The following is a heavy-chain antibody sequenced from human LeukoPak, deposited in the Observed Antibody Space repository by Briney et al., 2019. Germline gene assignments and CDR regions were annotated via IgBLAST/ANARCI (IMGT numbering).Heavy chain of an antibody. CDR3: ASEVMIAALNY. Sequence: GGSLRLSCAASGFTFSDYYMSWIRQAPGKGLEWVSYISSSGSTIYYADSVKGRFTISRDNAKNSLYLQMNSLRAEDTAVYYCASEVMIAALNYWGQGTLVTVSS. V-gene: IGHV3-11*04. CDR1: GFTFSDYY. CDR2: ISSSGSTI. J-gene: IGHJ4*02. D-gene: IGHD2-15*01.